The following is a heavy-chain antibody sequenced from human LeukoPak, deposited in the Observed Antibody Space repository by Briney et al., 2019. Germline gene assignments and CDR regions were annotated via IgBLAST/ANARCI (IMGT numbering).Heavy chain of an antibody. Sequence: SETLSLTCAVSGYSIGSGFYWSWIRQPPGKGLEWIGSIFHSGSTYYNPSLKSRVTISVDTSKNQFSLKLSSVTAADTALYYCARASGSYGSGSYYYSGMDVWGKGTTVTVSS. CDR1: GYSIGSGFY. V-gene: IGHV4-38-2*01. CDR2: IFHSGST. CDR3: ARASGSYGSGSYYYSGMDV. D-gene: IGHD3-10*01. J-gene: IGHJ6*04.